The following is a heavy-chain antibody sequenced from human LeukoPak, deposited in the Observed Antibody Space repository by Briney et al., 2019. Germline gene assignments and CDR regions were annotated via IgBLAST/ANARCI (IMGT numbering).Heavy chain of an antibody. J-gene: IGHJ4*02. CDR2: IYYSGST. D-gene: IGHD3-10*01. CDR1: GGSISSYY. V-gene: IGHV4-59*12. CDR3: ARFRFDYYGSGSRYFDY. Sequence: TASETLSLTCTVSGGSISSYYWSWIRQPPGKGLEWIGYIYYSGSTNYNPSLKSRVTISVDTSKNQFSLKLSSVTAADTAVYYCARFRFDYYGSGSRYFDYWGQGTLVTVSS.